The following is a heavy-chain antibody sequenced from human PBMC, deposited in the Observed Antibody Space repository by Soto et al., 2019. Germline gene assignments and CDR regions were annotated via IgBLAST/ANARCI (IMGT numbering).Heavy chain of an antibody. CDR2: INHSGST. CDR3: ARGLYYDFWSGYYGGLPTFDGMDV. Sequence: NPSETLSLTCAVYGGSFSGYYWSWIRQPPGKGLEWIGEINHSGSTNYNPSLKSRVTISVDASKNQFSLKLSSVTAADTAVYYCARGLYYDFWSGYYGGLPTFDGMDVWGQGTTVTASS. V-gene: IGHV4-34*01. CDR1: GGSFSGYY. J-gene: IGHJ6*02. D-gene: IGHD3-3*01.